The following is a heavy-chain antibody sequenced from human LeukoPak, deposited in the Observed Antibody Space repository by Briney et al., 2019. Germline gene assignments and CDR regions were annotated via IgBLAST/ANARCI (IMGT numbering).Heavy chain of an antibody. D-gene: IGHD3-10*01. CDR3: ARHGSGSYLLTFDY. J-gene: IGHJ4*02. V-gene: IGHV3-7*01. Sequence: PGGSLRLSCAASGFTFSSYWMSWVRQAPGKGLEWVANIKQDGSEEYYVDSVKGRFTISRDNAKNSLYLQMNSLRAEDTAVYYCARHGSGSYLLTFDYWGQGTLVTVSS. CDR2: IKQDGSEE. CDR1: GFTFSSYW.